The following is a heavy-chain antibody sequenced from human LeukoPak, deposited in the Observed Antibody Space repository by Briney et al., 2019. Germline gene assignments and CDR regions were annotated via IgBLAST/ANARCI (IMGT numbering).Heavy chain of an antibody. CDR3: AIFSVGGVPRGYSGYDGGRFDY. Sequence: SVKVSCKASGGTFSSYAISWVRQAPGQELEWMGGIIPIFGTANYAQKFQGRVTITADESTSTAYMELSSLRSEDTAVYYCAIFSVGGVPRGYSGYDGGRFDYWGQGTLVTVSS. CDR1: GGTFSSYA. CDR2: IIPIFGTA. V-gene: IGHV1-69*01. D-gene: IGHD5-12*01. J-gene: IGHJ4*02.